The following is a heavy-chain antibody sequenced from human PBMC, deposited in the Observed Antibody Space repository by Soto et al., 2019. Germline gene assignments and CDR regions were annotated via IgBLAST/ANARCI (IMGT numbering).Heavy chain of an antibody. CDR3: ARDKISGLFDY. Sequence: SETLSLTCAVSGGPFSGSSWTSIRQPPGTGLERIGEIYYIGSSNYTPSLKSRVTISVDTSMNQFSLKLTSLTAADTAVYYCARDKISGLFDYWGQGTLV. J-gene: IGHJ4*02. CDR1: GGPFSGSS. CDR2: IYYIGSS. V-gene: IGHV4-34*01.